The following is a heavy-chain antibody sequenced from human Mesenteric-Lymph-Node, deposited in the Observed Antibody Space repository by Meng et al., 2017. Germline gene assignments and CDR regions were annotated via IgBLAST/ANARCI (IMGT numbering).Heavy chain of an antibody. CDR2: ISGSDDST. CDR1: GFIFSNYA. J-gene: IGHJ6*02. D-gene: IGHD2-8*01. V-gene: IGHV3-23*01. Sequence: GESLKISCAASGFIFSNYAMSWVRQAPGKGLEWVPSISGSDDSTYYADSVKGRFTISRDNSKNTLYLQMNSLRAEDTAVYYCAKPYCTNGVCYIVDYYYGMDVWGQGTTVTVSS. CDR3: AKPYCTNGVCYIVDYYYGMDV.